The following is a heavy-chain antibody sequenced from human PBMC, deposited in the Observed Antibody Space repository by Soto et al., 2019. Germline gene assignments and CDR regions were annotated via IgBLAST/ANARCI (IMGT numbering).Heavy chain of an antibody. J-gene: IGHJ4*02. CDR1: GDSIRSYS. D-gene: IGHD1-7*01. CDR2: VSPSGHT. CDR3: ARESGENWSYEAY. V-gene: IGHV4-4*07. Sequence: SETLSLTCAVSGDSIRSYSWNWIRQTAGRGLEWIGRVSPSGHTQYRSSFETRVTISVDMSTNQFFLELRYVTAADTAVYYCARESGENWSYEAYWGQGTQVTVS.